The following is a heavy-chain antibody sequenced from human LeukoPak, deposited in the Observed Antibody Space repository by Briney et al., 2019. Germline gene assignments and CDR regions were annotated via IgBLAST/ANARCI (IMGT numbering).Heavy chain of an antibody. D-gene: IGHD4-17*01. CDR1: GFTFSSYD. CDR2: IDRGVGST. Sequence: GGSLRLSCAASGFTFSSYDLSWVRQAPGKGLECVAAIDRGVGSTYYADSVKGRFTISRDNAKNSLYLQMNSLRVEDTAVYYCARGLTGEGGRDYWGQGTLVTVSS. V-gene: IGHV3-23*01. CDR3: ARGLTGEGGRDY. J-gene: IGHJ4*02.